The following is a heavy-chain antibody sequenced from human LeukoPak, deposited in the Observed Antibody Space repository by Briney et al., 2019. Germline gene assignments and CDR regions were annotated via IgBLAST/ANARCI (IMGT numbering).Heavy chain of an antibody. CDR1: GYTFTGYY. D-gene: IGHD4-11*01. J-gene: IGHJ1*01. V-gene: IGHV1-2*02. CDR2: INPNSGGT. CDR3: ARYDYSNLDMAEYFQH. Sequence: ASVKVSCKASGYTFTGYYMHWVRQAPGQGLEWMGWINPNSGGTNYAQKFQGRVTMTRDTSISTAYMERSRLRSDDTAVYYCARYDYSNLDMAEYFQHWGQGTLVTVPS.